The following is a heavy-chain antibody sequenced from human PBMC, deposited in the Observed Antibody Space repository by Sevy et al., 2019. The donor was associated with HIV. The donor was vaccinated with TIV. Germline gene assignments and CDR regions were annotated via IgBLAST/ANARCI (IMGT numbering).Heavy chain of an antibody. CDR3: ANSRSGYFDSSGYYIY. D-gene: IGHD3-22*01. V-gene: IGHV5-51*01. CDR1: GYRFTSHW. CDR2: IYPDDSDT. J-gene: IGHJ4*02. Sequence: GESLKISCKGSGYRFTSHWIGWVRHMPGKGLEWMGIIYPDDSDTRYSQSFQGQVTFSADKSISTAYPQWSSLKASDTAMYYCANSRSGYFDSSGYYIYWGQGALVTVSS.